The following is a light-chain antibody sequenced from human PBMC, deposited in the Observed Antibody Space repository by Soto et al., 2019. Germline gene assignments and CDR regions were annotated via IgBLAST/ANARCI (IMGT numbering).Light chain of an antibody. Sequence: EIVLTQSPGTLSLSPGERATLSCTASQSGTTNQLAWFQQKPGQAPRLLIYDASGRATGIPDRFSGSGSGIDFTLTISRLEPEDFAVYYCQQYCSSFLTFGQGTKLEIK. CDR3: QQYCSSFLT. CDR2: DAS. J-gene: IGKJ2*01. CDR1: QSGTTNQ. V-gene: IGKV3-20*01.